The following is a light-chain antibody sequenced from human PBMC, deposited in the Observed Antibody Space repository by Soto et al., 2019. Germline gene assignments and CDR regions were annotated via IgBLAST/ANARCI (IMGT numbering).Light chain of an antibody. CDR1: QSVNNNY. Sequence: EIVLMQSPGTLSLSPGEGATLSCRASQSVNNNYLAWYQQRPGQAPTVLIFDTSRRATGVPDRFSGSGSGTDFTLRISSLQSEDSAVYYCQQYNSWLWTFGQGTKVDIK. CDR2: DTS. V-gene: IGKV3-20*01. CDR3: QQYNSWLWT. J-gene: IGKJ1*01.